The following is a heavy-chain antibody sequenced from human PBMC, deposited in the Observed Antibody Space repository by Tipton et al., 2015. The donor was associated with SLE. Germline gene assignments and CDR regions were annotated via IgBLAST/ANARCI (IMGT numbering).Heavy chain of an antibody. CDR2: IYYSGST. Sequence: TLSLSCTVSGGSISSSSYYWGWIRQPPGKGLEWIGSIYYSGSTYYNPSLKSRVTISVDTSKNQFSLKLSSVTAADTAVYYCARAPDYYDSSGSDYWGQGSLVTVSS. D-gene: IGHD3-22*01. CDR1: GGSISSSSYY. CDR3: ARAPDYYDSSGSDY. V-gene: IGHV4-39*07. J-gene: IGHJ4*02.